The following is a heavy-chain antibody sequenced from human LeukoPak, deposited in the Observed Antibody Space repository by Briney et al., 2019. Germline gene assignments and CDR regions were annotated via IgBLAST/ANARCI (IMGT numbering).Heavy chain of an antibody. CDR1: GGSISSSSYY. V-gene: IGHV4-39*01. J-gene: IGHJ4*02. CDR2: IYYSGST. Sequence: SETLSLTCTVSGGSISSSSYYWGWIRQPPGKGLEWIGSIYYSGSTYYNPPLKSRVTISVDTSKNQFSLKLSSVTAADTAVYYCASRGIQLDYWGQGTLVTVSS. D-gene: IGHD5-18*01. CDR3: ASRGIQLDY.